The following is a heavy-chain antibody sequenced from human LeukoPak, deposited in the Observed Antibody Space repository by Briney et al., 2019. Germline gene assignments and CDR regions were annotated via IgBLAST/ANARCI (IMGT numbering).Heavy chain of an antibody. D-gene: IGHD4-23*01. CDR2: VYYSGRT. V-gene: IGHV4-59*01. J-gene: IGHJ5*02. CDR1: GGCISSNY. Sequence: SETLSLTCTVSGGCISSNYCSWIRQPPGKGQEWIGYVYYSGRTNYNSSLKSRVTISVDTSKNQFSLKLSSVTAADTAVYYCARATVVTRWFDPWGQGTLVTVSS. CDR3: ARATVVTRWFDP.